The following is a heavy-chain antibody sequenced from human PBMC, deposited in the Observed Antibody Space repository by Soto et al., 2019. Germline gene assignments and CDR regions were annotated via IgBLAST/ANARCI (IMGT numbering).Heavy chain of an antibody. CDR1: GYTFTRSG. CDR2: ISSYNGDT. D-gene: IGHD5-12*01. J-gene: IGHJ6*02. V-gene: IGHV1-18*01. Sequence: ASVKVSCKASGYTFTRSGISWVRQAPGQGPEWMGWISSYNGDTNYAQTFQGRATMTTDTSTSTAYMELRSLRSDGTAVYYCAREGVAPYYYYGMDVWGQGTPVTVSS. CDR3: AREGVAPYYYYGMDV.